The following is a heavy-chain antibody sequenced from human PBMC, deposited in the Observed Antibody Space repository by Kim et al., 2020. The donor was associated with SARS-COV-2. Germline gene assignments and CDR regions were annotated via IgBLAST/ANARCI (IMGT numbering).Heavy chain of an antibody. CDR1: GGSIATYS. CDR2: IHCSGGT. J-gene: IGHJ5*01. CDR3: GGEDEAWSGGVSYCGGWF. V-gene: IGHV4-59*12. D-gene: IGHD3-16*01. Sequence: AESLSLTCTVSGGSIATYSMRWVRQPPGKGLEWVGCIHCSGGTNDNPSFMSGSTISVRPPTNQSSLKLSSGPRADTPVFSCGGEDEAWSGGVSYCGGWF.